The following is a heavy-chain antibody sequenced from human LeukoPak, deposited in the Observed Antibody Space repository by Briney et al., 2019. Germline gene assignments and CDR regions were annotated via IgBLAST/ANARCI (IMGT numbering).Heavy chain of an antibody. V-gene: IGHV3-33*01. CDR1: GFTFSSYG. CDR3: ARGSGSSYSRVAYYYYGMDV. Sequence: GGSLRLSCAASGFTFSSYGMHWVRQAPGKGLEWVAVIWYDGSNKYYADSVKGRFTISRDNSKNTLYLQMNSLRAEDTAVYYCARGSGSSYSRVAYYYYGMDVWGQGTTVTVSS. CDR2: IWYDGSNK. J-gene: IGHJ6*02. D-gene: IGHD6-6*01.